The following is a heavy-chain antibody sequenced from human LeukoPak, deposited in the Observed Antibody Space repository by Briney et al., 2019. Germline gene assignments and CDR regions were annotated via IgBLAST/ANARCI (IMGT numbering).Heavy chain of an antibody. CDR1: GFTFSSYA. CDR3: AKDGADYDSDYFDY. D-gene: IGHD3-3*01. V-gene: IGHV3-23*01. CDR2: ISGGGGTT. Sequence: GGSLRLSCAAPGFTFSSYAMSWVRQAPGKGLEWVSRISGGGGTTYYAASVKGRFTISRDNSKNTLYLQINSLRAEDTAVYYCAKDGADYDSDYFDYWGQGTLVTVSS. J-gene: IGHJ4*02.